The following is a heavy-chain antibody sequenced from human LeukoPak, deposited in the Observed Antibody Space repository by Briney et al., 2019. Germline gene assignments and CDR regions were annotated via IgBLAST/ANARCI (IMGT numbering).Heavy chain of an antibody. CDR3: ARGGPVVTPKDFDY. Sequence: SETLSLTCADYGGSFSGYYWSWIRQPPGKGLEWIGEINHSGSTNYNPSLKSRVTISVDTSKNQFSPKLSSVTAADTAVYYCARGGPVVTPKDFDYWGQGTLVTVSS. V-gene: IGHV4-34*01. CDR1: GGSFSGYY. J-gene: IGHJ4*02. CDR2: INHSGST. D-gene: IGHD4-23*01.